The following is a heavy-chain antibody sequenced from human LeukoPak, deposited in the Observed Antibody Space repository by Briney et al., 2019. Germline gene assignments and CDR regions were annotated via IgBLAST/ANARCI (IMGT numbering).Heavy chain of an antibody. Sequence: PSETLSLTCAVSGGSISRGGYSWSWIRQPAGKGLEWIGRIYTSGSTNYNPSLKSRVTISVDTSKNQFSLKLSSVTAADTAVYYCARGITMVRGVIIWGQGTLVTVSS. CDR3: ARGITMVRGVII. CDR1: GGSISRGGYS. D-gene: IGHD3-10*01. CDR2: IYTSGST. V-gene: IGHV4-61*02. J-gene: IGHJ4*02.